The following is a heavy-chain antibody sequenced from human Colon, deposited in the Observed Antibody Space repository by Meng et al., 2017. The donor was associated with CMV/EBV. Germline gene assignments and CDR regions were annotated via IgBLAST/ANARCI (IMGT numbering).Heavy chain of an antibody. J-gene: IGHJ4*02. CDR2: IHYGGAT. D-gene: IGHD2-2*01. CDR3: ARTCTSSSYDS. CDR1: GFTFSSYW. V-gene: IGHV4-39*07. Sequence: GSLRLSCAASGFTFSSYWMSWVRQAPGKGLEWIGTIHYGGATYYNPSLKSRLTISVDTSKNQFSLKLSSVTAADTAVYYCARTCTSSSYDSWGQGTLVTVSS.